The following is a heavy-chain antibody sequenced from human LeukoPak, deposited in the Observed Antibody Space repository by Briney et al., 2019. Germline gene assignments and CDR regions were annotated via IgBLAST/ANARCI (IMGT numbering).Heavy chain of an antibody. D-gene: IGHD4-23*01. V-gene: IGHV3-15*07. CDR2: NKRKSVGGTI. CDR1: GFTFRNTW. Sequence: GGPLRLSCAASGFTFRNTWMRWVRQSRGKALEWVARNKRKSVGGTIEYAAPVKGRFTISRDDSKSTVYLQMNSLRAEDTGVYYCTTVRNSPYGGIGFDYWGEGTLVTVSS. J-gene: IGHJ4*02. CDR3: TTVRNSPYGGIGFDY.